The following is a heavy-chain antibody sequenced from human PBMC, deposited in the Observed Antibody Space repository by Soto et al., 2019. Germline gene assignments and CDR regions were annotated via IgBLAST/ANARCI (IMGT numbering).Heavy chain of an antibody. V-gene: IGHV1-18*01. D-gene: IGHD3-16*01. CDR1: GIFVNYG. CDR2: ISPYNGNT. J-gene: IGHJ6*02. Sequence: DLLLQAEDVKKNRAALMMVSYKAAGIFVNYGVVGVRQDAAEQRVWMGWISPYNGNTHYATKVQGRLTMTTDTSTSTAYMDLGSLTSDDTAVYYCAMVDNYVTPTPQDVWGQGTTVTVSS. CDR3: AMVDNYVTPTPQDV.